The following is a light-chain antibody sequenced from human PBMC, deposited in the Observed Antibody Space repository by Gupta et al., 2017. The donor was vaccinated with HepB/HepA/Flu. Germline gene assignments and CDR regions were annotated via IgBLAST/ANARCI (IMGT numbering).Light chain of an antibody. CDR1: DGYYL. CDR2: EAK. CDR3: CSYGGKSVV. Sequence: SALPPPASVSGSPGPSLPLSCTGDGYYLISWYQQHPGKAHKLVIDEAKKRPAGVADRFSGSKAGSTAALRVAGRQAEDEAHYYCCSYGGKSVVFGGGTKVTGL. J-gene: IGLJ2*01. V-gene: IGLV2-23*01.